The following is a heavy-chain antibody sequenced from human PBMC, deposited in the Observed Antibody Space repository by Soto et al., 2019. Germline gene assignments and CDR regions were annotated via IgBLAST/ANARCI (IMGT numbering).Heavy chain of an antibody. Sequence: EVQLVESGGGLVQPGGSLRLSCAVSGFTFSDHYMHWVRQAPGKGLEWVGRSRNKANSYTTEYAASVKGRFTISRDDSENSLYLQMDSLKTEDTAVYFCIRPMTGTTRGFDYWGQGTLVTVSS. CDR3: IRPMTGTTRGFDY. CDR1: GFTFSDHY. J-gene: IGHJ4*02. V-gene: IGHV3-72*01. CDR2: SRNKANSYTT. D-gene: IGHD1-1*01.